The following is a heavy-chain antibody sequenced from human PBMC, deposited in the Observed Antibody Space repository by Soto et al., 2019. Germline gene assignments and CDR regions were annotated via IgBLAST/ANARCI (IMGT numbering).Heavy chain of an antibody. CDR1: GFPFGENA. CDR3: AKEDTSSGSLDY. CDR2: ISDSGATT. J-gene: IGHJ4*02. D-gene: IGHD6-19*01. V-gene: IGHV3-23*01. Sequence: GSLRLSCAASGFPFGENAMSWVRQAPGKGLEWVSGISDSGATTYYADSVRGRFTISRDNSKNTLYLQMKSLRAEDSASYYCAKEDTSSGSLDYWGQGALVTVSS.